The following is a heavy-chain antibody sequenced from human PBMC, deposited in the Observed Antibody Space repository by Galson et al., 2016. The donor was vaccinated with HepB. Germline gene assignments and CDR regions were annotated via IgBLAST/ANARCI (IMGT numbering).Heavy chain of an antibody. CDR2: IRSRAYGGTT. J-gene: IGHJ3*02. CDR1: RFTFGDYA. CDR3: TRIRERISMMVVSIPDAFDI. Sequence: SLRLSCAASRFTFGDYALSWFRQAPGKGLEWVGFIRSRAYGGTTEYAASVEGRFTISRDDFKNIAYLQMNSLKTEDTAVYYCTRIRERISMMVVSIPDAFDIWGQGTMVTVSS. D-gene: IGHD3-22*01. V-gene: IGHV3-49*03.